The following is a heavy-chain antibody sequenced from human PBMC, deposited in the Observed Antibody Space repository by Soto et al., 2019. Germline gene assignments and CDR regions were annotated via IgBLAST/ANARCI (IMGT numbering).Heavy chain of an antibody. CDR3: ARGHILLGGMNV. Sequence: ESGPTLVNPTETLTLTCTFSGFSLSTTAMSLSWVRQPPGKALEWLGRIDWDDEKYYSTSLKTSLTISKDTSKNQVVLTMTNMDPVDTATYFCARGHILLGGMNVWGQGTTVTVSS. J-gene: IGHJ6*02. V-gene: IGHV2-70*11. CDR2: IDWDDEK. D-gene: IGHD2-21*01. CDR1: GFSLSTTAMS.